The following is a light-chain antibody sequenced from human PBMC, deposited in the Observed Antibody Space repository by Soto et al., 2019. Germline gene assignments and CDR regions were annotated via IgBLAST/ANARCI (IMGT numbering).Light chain of an antibody. CDR3: SSYAGSNNLV. V-gene: IGLV2-8*01. CDR1: SSDVGDYNY. J-gene: IGLJ1*01. CDR2: EVS. Sequence: QSALTQPPSASGSPGQSVTIPCTGTSSDVGDYNYVSWYQQHPGKAPKLMIYEVSKRPSGVPDRFSGSKSGNTASLTVSGLQAEDEADYYCSSYAGSNNLVFGTGTKLTVL.